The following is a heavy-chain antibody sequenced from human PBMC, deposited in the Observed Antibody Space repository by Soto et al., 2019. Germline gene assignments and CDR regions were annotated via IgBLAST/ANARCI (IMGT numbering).Heavy chain of an antibody. D-gene: IGHD4-17*01. CDR3: ARAVSDYGEPVDP. CDR1: CGSISSGDYY. CDR2: IYYSGST. V-gene: IGHV4-30-4*01. J-gene: IGHJ5*02. Sequence: PSETLSLTCTVSCGSISSGDYYWSWIRQPPGKGLEWIGYIYYSGSTYYNPSLKSRVTISVDTSKNQFSLKLSSVTAADTAVYYCARAVSDYGEPVDPWGQGTLVTVS.